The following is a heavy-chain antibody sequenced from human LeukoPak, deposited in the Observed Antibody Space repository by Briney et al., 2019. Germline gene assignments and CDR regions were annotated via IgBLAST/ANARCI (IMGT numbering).Heavy chain of an antibody. CDR2: IYYTGTT. V-gene: IGHV4-59*12. CDR3: ARSYGSGSYAPSHDAFDI. D-gene: IGHD3-10*01. J-gene: IGHJ3*02. CDR1: GGSISPYY. Sequence: SGTLSLTCTVSGGSISPYYWTWIRQPPGKGLEWIGFIYYTGTTNYNPSLKSRVTISADTSKNQFSLKLSSVTAADTAVYYCARSYGSGSYAPSHDAFDIWGQGTMVTVSS.